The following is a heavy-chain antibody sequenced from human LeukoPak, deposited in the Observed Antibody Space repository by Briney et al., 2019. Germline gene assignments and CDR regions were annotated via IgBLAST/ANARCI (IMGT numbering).Heavy chain of an antibody. V-gene: IGHV1-69*05. CDR1: GGTFSSYA. CDR2: IIPIFGTA. Sequence: ASVKVSCKASGGTFSSYAISWVRQAPGQGLEWMGGIIPIFGTANYAQKFQGRVTITTDESTSTAYMELSSLRSEDTAVYYCARDRSYPLAARLDYWGQGTLVTVSS. J-gene: IGHJ4*02. D-gene: IGHD6-6*01. CDR3: ARDRSYPLAARLDY.